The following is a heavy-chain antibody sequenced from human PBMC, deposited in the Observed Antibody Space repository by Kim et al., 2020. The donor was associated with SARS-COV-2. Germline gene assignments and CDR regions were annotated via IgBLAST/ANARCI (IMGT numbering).Heavy chain of an antibody. CDR2: IYYSGST. V-gene: IGHV4-59*08. CDR1: GGSISSYY. CDR3: ARHERPIAWFGELMGWFDP. J-gene: IGHJ5*02. Sequence: SETLSLTCTVSGGSISSYYWSWIRQPPRKGLEWIGYIYYSGSTNYNPSLKSRVTISVDTSKNQFSLKLSSVTAADTAVYYCARHERPIAWFGELMGWFDPWGQGTLVTVSS. D-gene: IGHD3-10*01.